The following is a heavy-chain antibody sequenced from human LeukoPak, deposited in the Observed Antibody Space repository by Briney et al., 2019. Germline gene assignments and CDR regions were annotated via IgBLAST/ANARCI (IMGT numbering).Heavy chain of an antibody. J-gene: IGHJ4*02. CDR3: ASNGGLGLDY. V-gene: IGHV4-39*07. Sequence: TSETLSLTCTVSGGSISSSSYYWGWIRQPPGKGLEWIGSIYYSGSTYYNPSLKSRVTISVDTSKNQFSLKLSSVTAADTAVYYCASNGGLGLDYWGQGTLVTVSS. CDR1: GGSISSSSYY. CDR2: IYYSGST. D-gene: IGHD6-19*01.